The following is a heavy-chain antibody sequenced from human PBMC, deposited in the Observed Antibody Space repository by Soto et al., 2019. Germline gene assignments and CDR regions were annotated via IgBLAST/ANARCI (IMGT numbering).Heavy chain of an antibody. J-gene: IGHJ4*02. Sequence: ASVKVSCKASGYTFTIYYMHWVRQAPGQGLEWMGIINPSGGSTSYAQKFQGRVTMTRDTSTSTVYMELSSLRSEDTAVYYCARDYYDSSGYYYFDYWGQGTLVTVSS. CDR2: INPSGGST. CDR3: ARDYYDSSGYYYFDY. V-gene: IGHV1-46*01. CDR1: GYTFTIYY. D-gene: IGHD3-22*01.